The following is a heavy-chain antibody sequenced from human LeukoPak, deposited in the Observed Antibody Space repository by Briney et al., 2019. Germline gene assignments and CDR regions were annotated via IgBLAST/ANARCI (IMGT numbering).Heavy chain of an antibody. J-gene: IGHJ4*02. D-gene: IGHD3-22*01. CDR2: IYHIRST. CDR1: GGSISSDNYC. CDR3: ARSHYVSSGSRIFGLGVDY. V-gene: IGHV4-30-2*01. Sequence: PSETLSLTCAVSGGSISSDNYCWRWIRQPPGKGLEWIGYIYHIRSTYYNPSLKGRVTISGDRSKKQFSLKMSSVTAADTAVYYCARSHYVSSGSRIFGLGVDYWGQGTLVTVSS.